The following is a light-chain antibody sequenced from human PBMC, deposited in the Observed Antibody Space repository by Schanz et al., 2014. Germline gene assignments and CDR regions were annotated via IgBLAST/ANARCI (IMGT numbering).Light chain of an antibody. CDR3: QQYHSIPHT. Sequence: DIVMTQSPDSLAVSLGERATINCKSSQSVLYSSNNKNYLAWYQQIPGQPPKLLIYWASTRESGVPDRFSGSGSGTDFTLTISSLQAEDVAVYYCQQYHSIPHTFGQGTKLEIK. CDR1: QSVLYSSNNKNY. V-gene: IGKV4-1*01. CDR2: WAS. J-gene: IGKJ2*01.